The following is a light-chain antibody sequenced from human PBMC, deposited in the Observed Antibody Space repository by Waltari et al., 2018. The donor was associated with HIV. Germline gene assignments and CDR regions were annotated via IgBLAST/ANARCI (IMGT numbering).Light chain of an antibody. J-gene: IGKJ1*01. CDR1: QTITNK. Sequence: EVVLTQAPSTLSVSLGDGASLSCRASQTITNKLGWYQQKAGQAPRLLIYDASRRATAIPDRFSGSGSGTEFNLTISRLVFEDVAVYVCQQYKYWPETFGQGTKVEIK. CDR3: QQYKYWPET. V-gene: IGKV3D-15*01. CDR2: DAS.